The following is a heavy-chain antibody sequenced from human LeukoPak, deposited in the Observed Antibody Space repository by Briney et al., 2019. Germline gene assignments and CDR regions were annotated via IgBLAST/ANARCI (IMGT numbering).Heavy chain of an antibody. Sequence: GGSLRLSCAVSGFTVSSHYMSWVRQAPGKGLEWVSVIYSGGSTYYADSVKGRFTISRDNSKNTLYLQMNSLRAEDTAVYYCAGTLRWYSNFDYWGQGTLVTVSS. J-gene: IGHJ4*02. D-gene: IGHD4-23*01. CDR2: IYSGGST. CDR3: AGTLRWYSNFDY. V-gene: IGHV3-66*01. CDR1: GFTVSSHY.